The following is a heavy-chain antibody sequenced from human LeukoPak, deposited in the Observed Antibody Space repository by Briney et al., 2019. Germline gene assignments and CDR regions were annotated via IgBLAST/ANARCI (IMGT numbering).Heavy chain of an antibody. Sequence: GGSLRLSCAAPGFTFSNYAMHWVRQAPGKGLEWVAYVMYDGTNKYYSDSVKGRFTISKDNSKNTLYLQMNSLRPEDTAVHHCGKDFWRWQGIGDWGQGTLVTVSS. CDR3: GKDFWRWQGIGD. CDR2: VMYDGTNK. CDR1: GFTFSNYA. V-gene: IGHV3-30*02. J-gene: IGHJ4*02. D-gene: IGHD4-23*01.